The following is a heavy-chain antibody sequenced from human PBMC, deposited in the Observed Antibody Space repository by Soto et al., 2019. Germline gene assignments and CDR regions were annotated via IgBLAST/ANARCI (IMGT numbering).Heavy chain of an antibody. Sequence: QVQLVQSGAEVKKPGASVRVSCKASGYTFTSYYIHWVRQAPGQGLEWVSIINPVGGSTNYAQKLQGRATVTRDTSTNTVRMELSSLRSEDTAVYYCARGWGRVVYAMDVWGQGTTVTVSS. CDR2: INPVGGST. CDR1: GYTFTSYY. CDR3: ARGWGRVVYAMDV. D-gene: IGHD7-27*01. V-gene: IGHV1-46*04. J-gene: IGHJ6*02.